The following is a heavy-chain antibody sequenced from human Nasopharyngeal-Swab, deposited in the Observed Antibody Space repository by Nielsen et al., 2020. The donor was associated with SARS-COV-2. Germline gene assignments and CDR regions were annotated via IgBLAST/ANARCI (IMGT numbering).Heavy chain of an antibody. Sequence: GGSLRLSCEASRMMFSDYEMNWVRQALGKGLEWVSYISSSGRTTYYAGSVKGRFTISRDNTKNSLFLQMNSLSAEDTAVYYCASSPFITVMERALDHWGHGTLVTVSS. J-gene: IGHJ4*01. CDR2: ISSSGRTT. D-gene: IGHD3-22*01. CDR1: RMMFSDYE. V-gene: IGHV3-48*03. CDR3: ASSPFITVMERALDH.